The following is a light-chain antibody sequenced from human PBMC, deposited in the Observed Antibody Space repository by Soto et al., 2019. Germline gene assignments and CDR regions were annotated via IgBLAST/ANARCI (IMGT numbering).Light chain of an antibody. J-gene: IGLJ1*01. V-gene: IGLV2-8*01. CDR1: SSDVGGYNY. CDR2: EVN. CDR3: SSYAGSSNV. Sequence: QAVVTQPPSASGSPGQSVAISCTGTSSDVGGYNYVSWYQQHPGKAPKLMIYEVNKRPSGVPDRFSGSKSGHTASLTVSGLQAEDEADYYCSSYAGSSNVFGTGTKLTVL.